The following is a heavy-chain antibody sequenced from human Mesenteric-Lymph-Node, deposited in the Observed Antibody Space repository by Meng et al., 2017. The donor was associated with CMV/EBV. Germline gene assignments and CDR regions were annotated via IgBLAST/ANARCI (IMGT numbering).Heavy chain of an antibody. V-gene: IGHV1-18*01. CDR3: ARGRSSSWYLVPGMDV. J-gene: IGHJ6*02. D-gene: IGHD6-13*01. CDR2: INTYNGDT. Sequence: ASVKVSCKASGYSFTSYGINWVRQAPGQGLEWMGWINTYNGDTNYAQTLQDRVTMTTDTSTSSAYMELRSLRSEDTAVYYCARGRSSSWYLVPGMDVWGQGTTVTVSS. CDR1: GYSFTSYG.